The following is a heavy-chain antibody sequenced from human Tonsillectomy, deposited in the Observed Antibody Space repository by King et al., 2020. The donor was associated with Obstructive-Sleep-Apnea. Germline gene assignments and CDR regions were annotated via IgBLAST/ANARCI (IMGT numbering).Heavy chain of an antibody. J-gene: IGHJ4*02. CDR3: AKGHYYGSGSYSDY. CDR2: ISYDGSNK. D-gene: IGHD3-10*01. Sequence: VQLVESGGGVVQPGRSLRLSCAASGFTFSSYGMYWVRQAPGKGLEWVAVISYDGSNKYYAESVKGRFTISRDNSKNTLYLQMNSLRVEDTAVYYCAKGHYYGSGSYSDYWGQGTLVTVSS. V-gene: IGHV3-30*18. CDR1: GFTFSSYG.